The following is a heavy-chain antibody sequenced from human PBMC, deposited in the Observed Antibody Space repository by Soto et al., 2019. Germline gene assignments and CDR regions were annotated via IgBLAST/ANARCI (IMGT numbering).Heavy chain of an antibody. CDR1: GGTFSSYA. CDR2: IIPIFGTA. Sequence: GASVKVSCKASGGTFSSYAISWVRQAPGQGLEWMGGIIPIFGTANYAQKFQGRVTITADESTSTAYMELSSLRSEDTAVYYCARDCISTSCYHWFDPWGQGTLVTVSS. D-gene: IGHD2-2*01. J-gene: IGHJ5*02. V-gene: IGHV1-69*13. CDR3: ARDCISTSCYHWFDP.